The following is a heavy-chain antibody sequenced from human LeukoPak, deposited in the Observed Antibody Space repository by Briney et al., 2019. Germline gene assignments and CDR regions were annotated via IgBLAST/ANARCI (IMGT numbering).Heavy chain of an antibody. CDR2: ISSSNSYI. CDR1: GFTFSSYS. CDR3: ARAYLWFGELFFFDI. Sequence: AGGSLRLSCAASGFTFSSYSMNGVRQAPGKGLEWVSSISSSNSYIYYADSVKGRFTISRDNAKNSLYLQMNSLRAEDTAVYYCARAYLWFGELFFFDIWGQGTVVTVSS. V-gene: IGHV3-21*01. D-gene: IGHD3-10*01. J-gene: IGHJ3*02.